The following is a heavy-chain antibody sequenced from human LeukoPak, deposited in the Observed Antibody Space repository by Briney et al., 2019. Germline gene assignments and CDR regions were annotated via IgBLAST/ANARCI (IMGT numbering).Heavy chain of an antibody. D-gene: IGHD1-26*01. CDR3: AKAGGSYQGPDDS. J-gene: IGHJ4*02. Sequence: TGGSLRLSCAASGFTFSSYWMHWVRHAPGKGLVWVSRINSDGSSTSYADSVKGRFTISRDNAKNTLYLQMNSLRAEDTAVYYCAKAGGSYQGPDDSWGQGTLVTVSS. V-gene: IGHV3-74*01. CDR2: INSDGSST. CDR1: GFTFSSYW.